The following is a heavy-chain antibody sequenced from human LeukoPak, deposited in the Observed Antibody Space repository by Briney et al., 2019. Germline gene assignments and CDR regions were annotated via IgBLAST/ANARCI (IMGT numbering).Heavy chain of an antibody. J-gene: IGHJ4*02. CDR1: GYTFTGYH. CDR2: INPNSGGT. D-gene: IGHD2-2*01. V-gene: IGHV1-2*02. Sequence: ASVKVSCKASGYTFTGYHMHWVRQAPEQGLEWMGWINPNSGGTNYAQKFQGRVTMTRDTSISTAYMELSRLRSDDTAVYYCARRVVPAADFDYWGQGTLVTVSS. CDR3: ARRVVPAADFDY.